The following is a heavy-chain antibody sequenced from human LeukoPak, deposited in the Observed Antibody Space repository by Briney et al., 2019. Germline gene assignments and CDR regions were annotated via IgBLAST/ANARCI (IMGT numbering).Heavy chain of an antibody. CDR3: ARDINCSGGSCYSYYYYYMDV. D-gene: IGHD2-15*01. Sequence: PSETLSLTCTVSGGSISSYYWSWIRQPAGKGLEWIGRIYTSGSTNYNPSLKSRVTMSVDTSKNQFSLTLSSVTAADTAVYYCARDINCSGGSCYSYYYYYMDVWGKGTTVTVSS. V-gene: IGHV4-4*07. CDR1: GGSISSYY. CDR2: IYTSGST. J-gene: IGHJ6*03.